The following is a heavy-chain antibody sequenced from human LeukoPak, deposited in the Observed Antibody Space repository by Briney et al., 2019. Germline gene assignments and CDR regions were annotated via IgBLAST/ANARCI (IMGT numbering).Heavy chain of an antibody. V-gene: IGHV4-61*02. CDR2: IYTSGST. J-gene: IGHJ3*02. CDR3: ARGPWKVAGPHGAFDI. D-gene: IGHD6-19*01. Sequence: SQTLSLTCTVSGGSISSGSYYWSWIRQPAGKGLEWIGRIYTSGSTNYNPSLKSRVTISVGTSKNQFSLKLSSVTAADTAVYYCARGPWKVAGPHGAFDIWGQGTMVTVSS. CDR1: GGSISSGSYY.